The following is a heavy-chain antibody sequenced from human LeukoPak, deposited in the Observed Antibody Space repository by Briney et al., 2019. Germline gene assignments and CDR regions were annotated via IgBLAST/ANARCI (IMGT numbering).Heavy chain of an antibody. Sequence: SGTLSLTCTVSGDSVNSSDSYWGWIRQPPGKRLEWIGSFYYSGSTYYHPSLKSRVSIFVDTSKNQFSLRLSSVTAADTAVYYCARGTLSTGWLFDYWGQGTLVTVSS. CDR2: FYYSGST. CDR1: GDSVNSSDSY. J-gene: IGHJ4*02. D-gene: IGHD6-19*01. CDR3: ARGTLSTGWLFDY. V-gene: IGHV4-39*01.